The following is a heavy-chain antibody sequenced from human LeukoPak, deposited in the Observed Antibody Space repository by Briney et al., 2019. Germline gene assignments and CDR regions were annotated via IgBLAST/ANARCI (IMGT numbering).Heavy chain of an antibody. CDR1: GYSFTSYW. CDR2: IYPGDSDT. D-gene: IGHD5-18*01. V-gene: IGHV5-51*01. CDR3: ARGIGYSYGYYYYGMDV. Sequence: GESLKISCKGSGYSFTSYWIGWVRQMPGRGLEWMGIIYPGDSDTRYSPSFQGQVTISADKSISTAYLQWSSLKASDTAMYYCARGIGYSYGYYYYGMDVWGQGTTVTVSS. J-gene: IGHJ6*02.